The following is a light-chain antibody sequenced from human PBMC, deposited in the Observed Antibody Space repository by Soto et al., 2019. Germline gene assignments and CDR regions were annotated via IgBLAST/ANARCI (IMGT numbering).Light chain of an antibody. CDR1: SSDVGGYNY. Sequence: QSALTQPASVSGSPGQSITISCTGTSSDVGGYNYVSWYQQHPGKAPKLMIFEVSNRPSGVSNRFSGSKSGNTASLTISGLQAEDEADYYCSSYTPTTWVFGGGTQLTVL. CDR2: EVS. V-gene: IGLV2-14*01. CDR3: SSYTPTTWV. J-gene: IGLJ7*01.